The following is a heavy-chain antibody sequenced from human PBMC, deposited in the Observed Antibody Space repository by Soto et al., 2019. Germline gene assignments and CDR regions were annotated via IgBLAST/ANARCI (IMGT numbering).Heavy chain of an antibody. CDR2: INHSGST. CDR1: GGSFGGYY. CDR3: ARERQNWNYFTGGYYGMDV. D-gene: IGHD1-7*01. Sequence: SETLSLTCAVYGGSFGGYYWSWIRQPPGKGLEWIGEINHSGSTNYNPSLKSRVTISVDTSKKKFSLKMSSVTAADTAVYYYARERQNWNYFTGGYYGMDVWAQGTRVTVYS. V-gene: IGHV4-34*01. J-gene: IGHJ6*02.